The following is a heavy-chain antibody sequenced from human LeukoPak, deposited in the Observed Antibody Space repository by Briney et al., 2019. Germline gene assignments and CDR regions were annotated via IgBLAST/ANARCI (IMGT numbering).Heavy chain of an antibody. CDR2: MYHSGST. V-gene: IGHV4-38-2*01. D-gene: IGHD1-26*01. CDR3: ARMEVGATSLDY. CDR1: GFSFSYA. Sequence: GSLRLSCAASGFSFSYAWMSWVRQTPGKGLEWIGSMYHSGSTYYNPSLKSRVTMSVDTSKNQFSLRLSSVTAADTAMYYCARMEVGATSLDYWGQGTLVTVSS. J-gene: IGHJ4*02.